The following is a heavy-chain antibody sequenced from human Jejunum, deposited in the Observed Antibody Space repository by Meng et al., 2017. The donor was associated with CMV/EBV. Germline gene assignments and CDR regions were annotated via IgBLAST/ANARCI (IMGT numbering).Heavy chain of an antibody. J-gene: IGHJ4*02. CDR2: ISYDGKVK. CDR1: GFPFSNYP. V-gene: IGHV3-30*04. Sequence: GFPFSNYPMPWVRQAPGGGLEWVAVISYDGKVKLYADSVKGRFTISRDDSKNTLYLQMNSLRSDDTAMYYCARDPLRGYGDYFDYWGQGTLVTVSS. CDR3: ARDPLRGYGDYFDY. D-gene: IGHD3-22*01.